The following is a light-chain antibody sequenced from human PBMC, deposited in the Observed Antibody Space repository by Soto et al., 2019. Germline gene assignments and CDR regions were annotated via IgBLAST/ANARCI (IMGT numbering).Light chain of an antibody. J-gene: IGKJ1*01. Sequence: DIQLTQSPSFLSASVGDRVIITCRASQDIASYLAWYQQKPGKAPKLLIYAASTLESGVPSMFSGSGSGTEFTLTVSSLQPEDFATYYCQQLNYYPLTFGQGTKVEIK. CDR3: QQLNYYPLT. V-gene: IGKV1-9*01. CDR1: QDIASY. CDR2: AAS.